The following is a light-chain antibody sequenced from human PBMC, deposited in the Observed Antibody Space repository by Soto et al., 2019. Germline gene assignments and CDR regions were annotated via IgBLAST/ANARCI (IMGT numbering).Light chain of an antibody. J-gene: IGLJ2*01. CDR1: STDIGYYNY. Sequence: QSVLTQPASVSGSPGQSITISFAGTSTDIGYYNYGSWYQQHPGRPPKLLIFQINNRPSGVSDRFSGSRSGSTASLTISGLQPEDEADYYCSSYTDTTTLVFGGGTKLTVL. CDR2: QIN. CDR3: SSYTDTTTLV. V-gene: IGLV2-14*01.